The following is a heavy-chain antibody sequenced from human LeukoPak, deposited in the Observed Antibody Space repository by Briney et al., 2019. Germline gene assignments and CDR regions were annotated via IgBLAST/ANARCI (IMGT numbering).Heavy chain of an antibody. J-gene: IGHJ4*02. CDR3: ARHGLSTNDV. CDR1: GFTVSSNY. Sequence: GGSLRLSCAASGFTVSSNYMSWVRQAPGKGLEWVSVIYSGGSTYYADSVKGRFTISRDNAKSSLYLQMNSLRAEDTAVYYCARHGLSTNDVWGQGTLVTVSS. D-gene: IGHD1-1*01. V-gene: IGHV3-66*04. CDR2: IYSGGST.